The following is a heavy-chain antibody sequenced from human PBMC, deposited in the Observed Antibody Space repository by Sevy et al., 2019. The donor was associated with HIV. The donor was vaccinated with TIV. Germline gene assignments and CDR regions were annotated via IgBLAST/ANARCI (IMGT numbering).Heavy chain of an antibody. V-gene: IGHV5-51*01. CDR2: IYPGDSET. CDR1: GYSFTSYW. D-gene: IGHD3-16*01. CDR3: ASSLGNYYYYYGMDV. J-gene: IGHJ6*02. Sequence: GESLKISCKGSGYSFTSYWIGWVRQMPGKGLEWMGIIYPGDSETRYSPSFQGQVTISADKSISTAYLQWSSLKASDIAMYYCASSLGNYYYYYGMDVWGQGTTVTVSS.